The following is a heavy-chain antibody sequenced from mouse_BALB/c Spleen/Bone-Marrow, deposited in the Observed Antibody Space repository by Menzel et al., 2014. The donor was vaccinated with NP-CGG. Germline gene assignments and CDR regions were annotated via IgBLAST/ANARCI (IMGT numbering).Heavy chain of an antibody. Sequence: EVKLVESGGGLVQPGGSRKLSCAASGFTFSSFGMHWVRQPPEKGLEWVAYISGGSSTIYYADTVKGRFTIFRDNPKNTLFLQMTSLRSEDTAMYYCARLDVGGYWGQGTTLTVSS. CDR3: ARLDVGGY. CDR1: GFTFSSFG. V-gene: IGHV5-17*02. CDR2: ISGGSSTI. J-gene: IGHJ2*01.